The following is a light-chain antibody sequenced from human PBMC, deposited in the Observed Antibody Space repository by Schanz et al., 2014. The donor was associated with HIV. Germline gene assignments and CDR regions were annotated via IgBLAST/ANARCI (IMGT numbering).Light chain of an antibody. J-gene: IGKJ1*01. V-gene: IGKV1-5*03. Sequence: IQMTQSRSTLSASVGDRVTITCRARQNIGKWLTWYQQKPGKAPNLLIYQASSLNIGVPSRFSGSGSGTEFTLTISSLQPDDFATYYCQQYDRSSWTFGLGTKVETK. CDR2: QAS. CDR3: QQYDRSSWT. CDR1: QNIGKW.